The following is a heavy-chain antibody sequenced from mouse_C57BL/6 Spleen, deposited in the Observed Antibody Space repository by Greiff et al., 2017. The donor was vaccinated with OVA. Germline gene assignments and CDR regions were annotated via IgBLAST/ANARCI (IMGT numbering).Heavy chain of an antibody. J-gene: IGHJ2*01. CDR1: GYTFTSYD. CDR2: IYPRDGST. CDR3: ARRGTTVVATDYFDY. Sequence: QVQLQQSGPELVKPGASVKLSCKASGYTFTSYDISWVKQRPGQGLEWIGWIYPRDGSTKYNEKFKGKATLTEDTSSSTAYMELHSLTSEDSAVYFCARRGTTVVATDYFDYWGQGTTLTVSS. D-gene: IGHD1-1*01. V-gene: IGHV1-85*01.